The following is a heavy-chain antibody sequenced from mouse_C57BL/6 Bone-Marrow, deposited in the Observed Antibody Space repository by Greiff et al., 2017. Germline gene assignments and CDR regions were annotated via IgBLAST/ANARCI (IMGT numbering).Heavy chain of an antibody. Sequence: VMLVESGGGLVQPGGSLKLSCAASGFTFSDYGMAWVRQAPRKGTEWVAFISNLAYSIYYADTVTGRFTISRENAKNTLYLEMSSLRSEDTAMYYCAREGGNYRTGYAMDYWGQGASVTVSS. D-gene: IGHD2-1*01. CDR2: ISNLAYSI. J-gene: IGHJ4*01. V-gene: IGHV5-15*01. CDR3: AREGGNYRTGYAMDY. CDR1: GFTFSDYG.